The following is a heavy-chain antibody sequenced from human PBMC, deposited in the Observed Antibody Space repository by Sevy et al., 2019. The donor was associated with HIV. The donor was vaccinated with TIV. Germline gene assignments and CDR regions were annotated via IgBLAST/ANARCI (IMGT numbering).Heavy chain of an antibody. CDR3: ARDKTILEGRYGMDV. D-gene: IGHD3-3*01. J-gene: IGHJ6*02. Sequence: GGSLRLSCAASGFTFSSYNINWVRQAPGKGLEWVSSITSGSSYIFYADSVKGRFTTSRDNAKNSLYLQMNSLRAEDTVVYYCARDKTILEGRYGMDVWGQGTTVTVSS. CDR1: GFTFSSYN. V-gene: IGHV3-21*01. CDR2: ITSGSSYI.